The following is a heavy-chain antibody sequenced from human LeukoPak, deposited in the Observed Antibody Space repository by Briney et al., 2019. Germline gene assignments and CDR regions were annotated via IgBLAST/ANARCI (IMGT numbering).Heavy chain of an antibody. Sequence: GEPLKISCKGSGYSFTSYWIGWVRQMPGKGLEWMGIIYPGDSDTRYSPSFQGQVTISADKSISTAYLQWSSLKASDTAMYYCARRARACTNGVCYAYYMDVWGKGTTVTVSS. V-gene: IGHV5-51*01. D-gene: IGHD2-8*01. CDR1: GYSFTSYW. CDR3: ARRARACTNGVCYAYYMDV. J-gene: IGHJ6*03. CDR2: IYPGDSDT.